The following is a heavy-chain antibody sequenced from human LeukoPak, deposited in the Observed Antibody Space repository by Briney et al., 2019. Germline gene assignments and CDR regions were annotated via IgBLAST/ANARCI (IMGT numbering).Heavy chain of an antibody. D-gene: IGHD3-10*01. CDR1: GGTFSSYA. Sequence: SVKVSCKASGGTFSSYAISWVRQAPGQGLEWMGGIIPIFGTANYAQKFQGRVTITTDESTSTAYMELSSLRSEDTAVYYCAREGQYGSGSYYYWGQGTLVTVSS. J-gene: IGHJ4*02. CDR2: IIPIFGTA. V-gene: IGHV1-69*05. CDR3: AREGQYGSGSYYY.